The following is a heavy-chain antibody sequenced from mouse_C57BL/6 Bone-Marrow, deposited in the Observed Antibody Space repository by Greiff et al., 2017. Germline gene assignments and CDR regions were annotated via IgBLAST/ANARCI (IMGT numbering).Heavy chain of an antibody. CDR1: GYTFTNYW. D-gene: IGHD2-4*01. V-gene: IGHV1-64*01. Sequence: QVQLKQPGAELVKPGASVKLSCKASGYTFTNYWMHWVKQRPGQGLEWIGMMHPNGGSPDYNEKFKSEATLSVDKSSRTAYMELSSLPSEDSAVYYCARSYDYDDYTMYYWGQGTSVTVSS. CDR3: ARSYDYDDYTMYY. CDR2: MHPNGGSP. J-gene: IGHJ4*01.